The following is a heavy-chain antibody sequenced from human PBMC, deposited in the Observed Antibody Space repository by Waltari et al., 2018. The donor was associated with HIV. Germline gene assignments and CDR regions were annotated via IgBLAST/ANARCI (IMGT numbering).Heavy chain of an antibody. CDR1: GYTFGDYA. Sequence: QVQLVQSGAEVAKPVASVRLSCKTSGYTFGDYAIHWVRQAPGQGLEWMGWINCGKGNTRYSETSQGRFTITRDTSAATAYLEVTDLRSEDTALYYCAREPIISVANNAFDVWGLGSMVTVSS. J-gene: IGHJ3*01. CDR2: INCGKGNT. CDR3: AREPIISVANNAFDV. V-gene: IGHV1-3*01. D-gene: IGHD6-19*01.